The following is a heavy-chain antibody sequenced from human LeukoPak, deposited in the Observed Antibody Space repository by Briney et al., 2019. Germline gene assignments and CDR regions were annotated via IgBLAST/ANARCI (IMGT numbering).Heavy chain of an antibody. CDR2: IDASDSYT. V-gene: IGHV5-10-1*01. CDR1: GYSFSNYW. Sequence: GESLKISCKGSGYSFSNYWISWVRQMPGKGLECMVRIDASDSYTEYSPFFQGHVPMSTDKSMTTAYLQWSSLKASDTAMYYCTRLTDYNILTGYYRDYWGQGNLVTVSS. J-gene: IGHJ4*02. D-gene: IGHD3-9*01. CDR3: TRLTDYNILTGYYRDY.